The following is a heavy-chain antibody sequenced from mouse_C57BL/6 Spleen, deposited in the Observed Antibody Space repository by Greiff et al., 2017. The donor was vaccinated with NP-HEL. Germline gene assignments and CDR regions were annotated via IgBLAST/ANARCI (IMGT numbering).Heavy chain of an antibody. J-gene: IGHJ3*01. V-gene: IGHV1-52*01. CDR1: GYTFTSYW. D-gene: IGHD1-1*01. CDR2: IDPSDSET. CDR3: ARGDFDGSSLPGFAY. Sequence: QVQLKQPGAELVRPGSSVKLSCKASGYTFTSYWMHWVKQRPIQGLEWIGNIDPSDSETHYNQKFKDKATLTVDKSSSTAYMQLSSLTSEDSAVYYCARGDFDGSSLPGFAYWGQGTLVTVSA.